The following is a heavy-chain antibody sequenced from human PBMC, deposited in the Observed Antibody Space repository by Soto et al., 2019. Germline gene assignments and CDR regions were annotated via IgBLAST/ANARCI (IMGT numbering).Heavy chain of an antibody. D-gene: IGHD3-16*01. V-gene: IGHV1-18*01. CDR1: GYNFISYG. CDR2: ISPYNGDT. Sequence: QLQLVQSGAEVKKPGASVKVSCKTSGYNFISYGIMWVRQAPGQGLEWMGWISPYNGDTNYAQKNQDRIIMTTDTSTNKVYMELRSLRSDDTAVYFCAKEGGSYAGWFDPWGQGTLVTVSS. J-gene: IGHJ5*02. CDR3: AKEGGSYAGWFDP.